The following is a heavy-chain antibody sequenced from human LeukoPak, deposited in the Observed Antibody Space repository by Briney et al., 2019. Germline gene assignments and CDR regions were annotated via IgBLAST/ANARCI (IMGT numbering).Heavy chain of an antibody. Sequence: SGPTLLKPTQTLTLTCTFSGFSLSTSGVGVGWIRQPPGKALEWLALIYWDDDKRYSPSLKSRLTITKDTSKNQVVLTMTNMDPVDTATYYCAHSRRTYYYDSSGFDYWGQGTLVTVSS. D-gene: IGHD3-22*01. V-gene: IGHV2-5*02. J-gene: IGHJ4*02. CDR2: IYWDDDK. CDR1: GFSLSTSGVG. CDR3: AHSRRTYYYDSSGFDY.